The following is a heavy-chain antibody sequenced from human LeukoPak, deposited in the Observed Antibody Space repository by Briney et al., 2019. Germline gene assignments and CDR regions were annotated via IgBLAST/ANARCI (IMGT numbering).Heavy chain of an antibody. CDR2: ISSSGSTI. CDR1: GFTFSSYE. D-gene: IGHD3-10*01. V-gene: IGHV3-48*03. CDR3: ARDGRAEYYGSGSYRAFDY. J-gene: IGHJ4*02. Sequence: GGSLRLSCAASGFTFSSYEMNWVRQAPGKGLEWGSYISSSGSTIYYADSVKGRFTISRDNAKNSLYLQMNSLRAEDTAVYYCARDGRAEYYGSGSYRAFDYWGQGTLVTVSS.